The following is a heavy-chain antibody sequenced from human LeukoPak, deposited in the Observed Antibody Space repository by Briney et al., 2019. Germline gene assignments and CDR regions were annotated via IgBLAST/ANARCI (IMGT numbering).Heavy chain of an antibody. Sequence: ASVKVSCKPSGYIFTTYNLHWVRQAPGQGLEWMGWNSTSTGDTDYARNLRGRVTMSTDASTGTAYMELRRLRSDDTAVYYCARSHNVYFDYWGQGTLLTV. CDR2: NSTSTGDT. CDR1: GYIFTTYN. V-gene: IGHV1-18*04. D-gene: IGHD5-24*01. J-gene: IGHJ4*02. CDR3: ARSHNVYFDY.